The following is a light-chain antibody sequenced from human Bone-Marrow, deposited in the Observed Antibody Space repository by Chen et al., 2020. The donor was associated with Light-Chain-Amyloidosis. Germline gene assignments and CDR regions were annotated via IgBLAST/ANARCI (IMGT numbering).Light chain of an antibody. V-gene: IGLV2-23*02. CDR2: EVS. Sequence: QSAPTQPAASAGPPRPSLTLSCTGASHDVGTYDLVSWYQQHPGGAPKLIIYEVSKRPSGVSNRCSGSKSSNTASLTIAGLQAEDEADYHCCSYGGRDTFLFGGGTRLTVL. CDR3: CSYGGRDTFL. J-gene: IGLJ2*01. CDR1: SHDVGTYDL.